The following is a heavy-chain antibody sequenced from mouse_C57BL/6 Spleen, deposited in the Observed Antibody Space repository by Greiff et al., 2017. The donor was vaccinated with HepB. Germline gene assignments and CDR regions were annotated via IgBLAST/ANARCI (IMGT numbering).Heavy chain of an antibody. CDR2: INPNNGGT. D-gene: IGHD2-4*01. J-gene: IGHJ4*01. V-gene: IGHV1-22*01. CDR1: GYTFTDYN. CDR3: ARETYYDYIYAMDY. Sequence: VQLQQSGPELVKPGASVKMSCKASGYTFTDYNMHWVKQSHGKSLEWIGYINPNNGGTSYNQKFKGKATLTVNKSSSTAYMELRSLTSEDSAVYYCARETYYDYIYAMDYWGQGTSVTVSS.